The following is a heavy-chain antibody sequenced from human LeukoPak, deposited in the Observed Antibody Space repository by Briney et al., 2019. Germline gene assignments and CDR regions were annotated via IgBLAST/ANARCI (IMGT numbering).Heavy chain of an antibody. D-gene: IGHD3-22*01. Sequence: SQTQSLTCTVSGGSISSGDYYWSWIRQPPGKGLEWIGYIYYSGSTYYNPSLKSRVTISVDTSKNQFSLKLSSVTAADTAVYYCARVYYDSSGLYYFDYWGQGTLVTVSS. J-gene: IGHJ4*02. CDR3: ARVYYDSSGLYYFDY. CDR1: GGSISSGDYY. V-gene: IGHV4-30-4*01. CDR2: IYYSGST.